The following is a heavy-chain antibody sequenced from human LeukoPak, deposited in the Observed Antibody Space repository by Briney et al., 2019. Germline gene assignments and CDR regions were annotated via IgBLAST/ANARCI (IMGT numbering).Heavy chain of an antibody. D-gene: IGHD3-22*01. CDR1: GYTFSNYY. CDR3: ARQEDSSGYYYYY. Sequence: ASVKVSCKASGYTFSNYYMHWVRQAPGQGLEWIGIINPSGGYTTYAQKFQGRVTMTRDTSTSTVSMELSSLRSEDTAVYFCARQEDSSGYYYYYWGQGTLVTVSS. J-gene: IGHJ4*02. V-gene: IGHV1-46*01. CDR2: INPSGGYT.